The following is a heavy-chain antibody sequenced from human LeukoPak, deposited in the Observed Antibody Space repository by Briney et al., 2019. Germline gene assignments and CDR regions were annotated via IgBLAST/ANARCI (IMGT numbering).Heavy chain of an antibody. CDR1: GFTFNIYW. V-gene: IGHV3-7*05. D-gene: IGHD4-17*01. J-gene: IGHJ4*02. Sequence: GGSLRLSCAASGFTFNIYWMRWVRQAPGKGLEWVANINQEGREKYYVDSVRGRFTISRDNAKNSLYLQMNSLRAEDTAVYYCARDKSYGDSEDYWGQGTLVTVSS. CDR3: ARDKSYGDSEDY. CDR2: INQEGREK.